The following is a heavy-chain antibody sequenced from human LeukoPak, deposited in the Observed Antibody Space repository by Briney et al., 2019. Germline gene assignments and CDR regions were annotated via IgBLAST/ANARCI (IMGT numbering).Heavy chain of an antibody. CDR3: ARGSGVQVWSSLDY. CDR1: GFTFSSYG. CDR2: ISSSGSYI. D-gene: IGHD3-10*01. V-gene: IGHV3-21*01. J-gene: IGHJ4*02. Sequence: GGSLRLSCAASGFTFSSYGVNGVRQAPGKGLAWVSSISSSGSYIYYADSVKGRFTFSRDNAKNSLYLQMNSLRAEDTAVYYCARGSGVQVWSSLDYWGQGTLVTVSS.